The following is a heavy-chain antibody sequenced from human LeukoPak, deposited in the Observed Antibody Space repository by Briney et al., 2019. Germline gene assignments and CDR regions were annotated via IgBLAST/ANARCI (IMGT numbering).Heavy chain of an antibody. D-gene: IGHD6-19*01. CDR3: ARGSSGWYKDAFDI. J-gene: IGHJ3*02. CDR1: GFTFSSYA. V-gene: IGHV3-64*02. CDR2: ISSNGGST. Sequence: PGGSLRLSCAASGFTFSSYAMHWVRHAPGKGLEYVSAISSNGGSTYYADSVKGRFTISRDNSKNTLYLQMGSLRAGDMAVYYCARGSSGWYKDAFDIWGQGTMVTVSS.